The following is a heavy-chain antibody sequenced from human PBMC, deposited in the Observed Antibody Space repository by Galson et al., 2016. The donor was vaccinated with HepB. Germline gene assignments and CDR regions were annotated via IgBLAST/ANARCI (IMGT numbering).Heavy chain of an antibody. Sequence: SETLSLTCTVSGGSIRSYYWSWIWQPPGKGLEWIGYIYYSGSANYNPSLKSRVSISVDTSKSQFSLKLTSVTAADTAVYYCAGDGGYDWFDYWGQGTLVTVSS. CDR3: AGDGGYDWFDY. V-gene: IGHV4-59*01. CDR1: GGSIRSYY. D-gene: IGHD5-12*01. CDR2: IYYSGSA. J-gene: IGHJ4*02.